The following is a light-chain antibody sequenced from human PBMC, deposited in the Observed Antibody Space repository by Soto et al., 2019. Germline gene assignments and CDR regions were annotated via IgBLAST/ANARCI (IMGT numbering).Light chain of an antibody. V-gene: IGLV1-40*01. CDR2: GNS. Sequence: QSVLTQPPSVSGAPGQRVTISCTGSGSNIGAGYDVHWYQQLPGTAPKLLIYGNSNRPSGVPDRFSGSKSGTSASLAITGLQALDGADYYCQSYDSSLSGFVFGTGTKLTVL. CDR3: QSYDSSLSGFV. CDR1: GSNIGAGYD. J-gene: IGLJ1*01.